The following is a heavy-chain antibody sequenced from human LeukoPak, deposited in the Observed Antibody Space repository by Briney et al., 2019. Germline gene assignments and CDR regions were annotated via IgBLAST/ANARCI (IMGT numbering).Heavy chain of an antibody. V-gene: IGHV5-51*01. CDR3: ARRNDILTGYTDY. J-gene: IGHJ4*02. CDR2: IYPGDSDT. CDR1: GYSFTSYW. D-gene: IGHD3-9*01. Sequence: GESLKISCKGSGYSFTSYWIGCVRQMPGKALEWMGIIYPGDSDTRYSPSFQAQVTISADKSITTAYLQWSSLKASDTAMYYCARRNDILTGYTDYWGQGTLVTVSS.